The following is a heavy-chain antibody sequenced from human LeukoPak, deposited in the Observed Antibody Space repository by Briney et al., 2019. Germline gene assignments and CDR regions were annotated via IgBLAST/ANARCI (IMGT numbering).Heavy chain of an antibody. CDR3: ASCYQRHPTPGTFQLDY. Sequence: GGSLRVSCELSGFAFTTFVLSWVRQAPGKGLEWVSSISSSSSYIYYADSVKGRFTISRDNAKNSLCLQMNSLRAEDTAVYYCASCYQRHPTPGTFQLDYWGQGTLVTVSS. CDR2: ISSSSSYI. D-gene: IGHD2-2*01. J-gene: IGHJ4*02. CDR1: GFAFTTFV. V-gene: IGHV3-21*01.